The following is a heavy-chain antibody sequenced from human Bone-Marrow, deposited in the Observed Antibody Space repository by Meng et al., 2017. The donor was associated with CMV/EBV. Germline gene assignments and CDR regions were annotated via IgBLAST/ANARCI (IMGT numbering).Heavy chain of an antibody. D-gene: IGHD6-13*01. Sequence: GESLKISCAASGFTFSSYAMHCVRQAPGKGLEWVAVISYDGSNKYYADSVKGRFTISRDNSKNTLYLQMNSLRAEDTAVYYCARDLMGSSWYPYYYYYYGMDVWGQGTTVTVSS. J-gene: IGHJ6*02. CDR1: GFTFSSYA. V-gene: IGHV3-30-3*01. CDR3: ARDLMGSSWYPYYYYYYGMDV. CDR2: ISYDGSNK.